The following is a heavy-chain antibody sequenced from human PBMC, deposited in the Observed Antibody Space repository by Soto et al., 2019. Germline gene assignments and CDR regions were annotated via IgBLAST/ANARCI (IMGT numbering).Heavy chain of an antibody. D-gene: IGHD2-2*01. V-gene: IGHV2-5*02. CDR1: GFSLSSIGVG. J-gene: IGHJ3*01. CDR2: LYWDDDK. Sequence: QITLKESGPTLVKPTQTLTLTCTFSGFSLSSIGVGVGWIRQPPGKALEWLGILYWDDDKHYSPSLKSRISIAKDNSKDQVVLTLTNMDPVDTATYYCAHTIVVVQTAHDAFDVWGQGTMVTVSS. CDR3: AHTIVVVQTAHDAFDV.